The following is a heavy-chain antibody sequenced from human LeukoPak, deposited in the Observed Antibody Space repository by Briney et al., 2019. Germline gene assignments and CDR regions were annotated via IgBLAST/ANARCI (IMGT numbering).Heavy chain of an antibody. CDR3: ARVDRYCSSTSCPPLI. Sequence: SETLSLTCTVSGGSISSSSYYWGWIRQPPGKGLEWIGSIYYSGSTYYNPSLKSRVTISVDTSKNQFSLKLSSVTAADTAVYYCARVDRYCSSTSCPPLIWGQGTMVTVSS. CDR1: GGSISSSSYY. CDR2: IYYSGST. V-gene: IGHV4-39*07. D-gene: IGHD2-2*01. J-gene: IGHJ3*02.